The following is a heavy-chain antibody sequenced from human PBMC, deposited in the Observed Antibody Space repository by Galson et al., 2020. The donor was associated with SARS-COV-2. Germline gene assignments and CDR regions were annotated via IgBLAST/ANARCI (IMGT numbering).Heavy chain of an antibody. CDR1: GYTFTDYY. D-gene: IGHD3-9*01. CDR2: INPKSGGT. CDR3: ARLRYYDVFTGYIVDV. J-gene: IGHJ6*02. V-gene: IGHV1-2*06. Sequence: ASVKVSCKASGYTFTDYYIHWVRQAPGQGLEWMGRINPKSGGTNYAQKFEGRVTMTRDTSITTAYMELSRLRADDTAVYYCARLRYYDVFTGYIVDVWGQGTMVTVSS.